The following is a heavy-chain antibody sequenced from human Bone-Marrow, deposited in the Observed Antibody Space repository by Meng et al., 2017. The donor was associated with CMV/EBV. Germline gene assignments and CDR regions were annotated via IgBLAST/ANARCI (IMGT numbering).Heavy chain of an antibody. J-gene: IGHJ6*02. V-gene: IGHV3-74*01. CDR2: INSDGSST. CDR3: ARDRGRSYCSSTSCRITPSYGMDV. D-gene: IGHD2-2*01. Sequence: GGSLRLSCAASGFTFSSHWMDWVRQAPGKGLVWVSRINSDGSSTSYADSVKGRFIISRDNAKNTLYLQMNSLRAEDTAVYYCARDRGRSYCSSTSCRITPSYGMDVWGQGTTVTVSS. CDR1: GFTFSSHW.